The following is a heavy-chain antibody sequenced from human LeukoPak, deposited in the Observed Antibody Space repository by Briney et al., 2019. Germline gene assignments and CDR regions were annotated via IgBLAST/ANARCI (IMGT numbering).Heavy chain of an antibody. CDR2: INPNSGGT. D-gene: IGHD4-17*01. CDR1: GYTFTDYY. J-gene: IGHJ3*02. V-gene: IGHV1-2*02. Sequence: GASVKVSCKASGYTFTDYYMHWVRQAPGQGLEWMGWINPNSGGTNYAQKFQGRVTMTRDTSISTAYMELSRLRSDDTAVYYCAGTGDDYGDWLSAFDIWGQGTMVTVSS. CDR3: AGTGDDYGDWLSAFDI.